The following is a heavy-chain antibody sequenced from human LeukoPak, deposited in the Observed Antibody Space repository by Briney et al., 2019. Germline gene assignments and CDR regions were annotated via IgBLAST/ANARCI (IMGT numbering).Heavy chain of an antibody. D-gene: IGHD1-26*01. CDR1: GGSFSGYY. V-gene: IGHV4-34*01. CDR2: INHSGST. CDR3: ARVSGSYLPFDY. Sequence: SETLSLTCAVYGGSFSGYYWSWIRQPPGKGLEWIGEINHSGSTNYNPSLKSRVTISVDTSKNQFSLKLSSVTAADTAVYYCARVSGSYLPFDYWGQGTLVTVSS. J-gene: IGHJ4*02.